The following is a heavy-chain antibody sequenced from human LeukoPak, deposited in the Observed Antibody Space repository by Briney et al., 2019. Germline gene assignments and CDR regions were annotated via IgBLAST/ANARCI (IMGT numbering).Heavy chain of an antibody. Sequence: SETLSLTCAVYGGPFTTYYWSWIRQPPGKGLEWIGDIYHTGTTTYNPSLKSRVTISVDTSKNQFSLRLSSVTAADTAVYYCARDSYGDYVYWFDPWGQGTLVTVSS. CDR3: ARDSYGDYVYWFDP. CDR1: GGPFTTYY. CDR2: IYHTGTT. J-gene: IGHJ5*02. V-gene: IGHV4-34*01. D-gene: IGHD4-17*01.